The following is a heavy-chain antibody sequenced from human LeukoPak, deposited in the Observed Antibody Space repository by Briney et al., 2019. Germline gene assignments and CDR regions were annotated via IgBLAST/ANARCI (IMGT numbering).Heavy chain of an antibody. CDR1: GFTFSSYS. Sequence: GGSLRLSCAASGFTFSSYSMNWVRQAPGKGLEWVSSISSSSSYIYYADSVEGRFTISRDNAKNSLYLQMNSLRAEDTAVYYCARVGGAVTTAFWGQGTLVTVSS. J-gene: IGHJ4*02. D-gene: IGHD4-17*01. CDR2: ISSSSSYI. V-gene: IGHV3-21*01. CDR3: ARVGGAVTTAF.